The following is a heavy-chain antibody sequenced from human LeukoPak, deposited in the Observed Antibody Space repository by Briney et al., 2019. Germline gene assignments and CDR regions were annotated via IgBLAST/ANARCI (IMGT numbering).Heavy chain of an antibody. CDR2: IYYSGST. D-gene: IGHD1-26*01. CDR3: ASGRVSPLFDY. J-gene: IGHJ4*02. V-gene: IGHV4-59*01. Sequence: SETLSLTCTVSGGSISSYYWSWIRQPPGKGLEWIGYIYYSGSTNYNPSLKSRVTISVDTSRNQFSLKLSSVTAADTAVYYCASGRVSPLFDYWGQGTLGTVTS. CDR1: GGSISSYY.